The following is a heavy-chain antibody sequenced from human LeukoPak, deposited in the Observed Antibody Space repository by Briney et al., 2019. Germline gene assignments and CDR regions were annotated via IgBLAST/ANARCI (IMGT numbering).Heavy chain of an antibody. J-gene: IGHJ4*02. V-gene: IGHV3-9*01. CDR2: ISWNSGSI. Sequence: SGGSLRLSCAASGLTFDDYAMHWVRQAPGKGLEWVSGISWNSGSIGYADSVKGRFTISRDNAKNSLYLQMNSLRAEDTALYYCAKFSLNVDYWGQGTLVTVSS. CDR3: AKFSLNVDY. CDR1: GLTFDDYA.